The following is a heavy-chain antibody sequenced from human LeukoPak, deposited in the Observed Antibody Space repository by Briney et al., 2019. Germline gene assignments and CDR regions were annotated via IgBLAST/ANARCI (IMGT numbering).Heavy chain of an antibody. D-gene: IGHD3-22*01. CDR1: GFTFSSYG. V-gene: IGHV3-7*01. J-gene: IGHJ3*02. Sequence: GGTLRLSCAASGFTFSSYGMSWVRQAPGKGLEWVANIKQDGSGEHVDSVKGRFTISRDNAKNTLYLQMNSLRDEDTAVYYCARDPYDSSAYGAFDIWGQGTMVTVSS. CDR2: IKQDGSGE. CDR3: ARDPYDSSAYGAFDI.